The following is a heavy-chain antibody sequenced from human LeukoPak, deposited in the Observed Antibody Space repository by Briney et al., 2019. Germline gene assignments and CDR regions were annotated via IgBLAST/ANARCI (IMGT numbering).Heavy chain of an antibody. Sequence: GESLKISCKGSGYSFTSYWIGWVRPMPGKGLEWMGIIYPGDSDTRYSPSFQGQVTISADKSISTAYLQWSSLKASDTAMYYCARRGYRGFEGAWFDPWGQGTLVTVSS. D-gene: IGHD5-12*01. J-gene: IGHJ5*02. V-gene: IGHV5-51*01. CDR1: GYSFTSYW. CDR3: ARRGYRGFEGAWFDP. CDR2: IYPGDSDT.